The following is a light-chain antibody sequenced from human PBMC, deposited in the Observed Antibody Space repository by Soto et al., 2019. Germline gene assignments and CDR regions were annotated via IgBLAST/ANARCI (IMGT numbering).Light chain of an antibody. J-gene: IGKJ4*01. CDR1: QSVSSNY. Sequence: IVLTQSPGTLAFSPGERCTLSCRAGQSVSSNYLAWYQQKPGQAPRLLIYAASSRATGIPDRFSGSGSGTDFTLTISRLEPEDFAVYYCQQCSSSPLTFGGGTKVDIK. CDR2: AAS. V-gene: IGKV3-20*01. CDR3: QQCSSSPLT.